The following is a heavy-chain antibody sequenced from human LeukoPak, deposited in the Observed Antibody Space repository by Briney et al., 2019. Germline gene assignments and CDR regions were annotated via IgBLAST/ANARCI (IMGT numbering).Heavy chain of an antibody. D-gene: IGHD3-16*01. J-gene: IGHJ4*02. Sequence: GGSLRLSCAASGFTFSTYAMSWVRQAPGKGLEWVAYMNQLGNEKNYLDSVKGRFTISRDNAKNSLYLQMNSLRAEDTAVYYCARGTYYYEFWGQGTLVTVSS. CDR3: ARGTYYYEF. V-gene: IGHV3-7*04. CDR2: MNQLGNEK. CDR1: GFTFSTYA.